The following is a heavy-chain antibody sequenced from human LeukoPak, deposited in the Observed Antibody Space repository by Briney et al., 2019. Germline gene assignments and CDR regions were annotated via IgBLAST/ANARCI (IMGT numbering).Heavy chain of an antibody. CDR3: ASARDRGRYPAVDY. Sequence: ASVKVSCKASGYTFTGYYMHWVRQAPGHGLEWMGIINSSGGSTSYAQNFQGRVTMSIDTSTSTVYMELSSLRTEDTAVYYCASARDRGRYPAVDYWGQGTLVTVSS. D-gene: IGHD3-16*01. J-gene: IGHJ4*02. CDR2: INSSGGST. V-gene: IGHV1-46*01. CDR1: GYTFTGYY.